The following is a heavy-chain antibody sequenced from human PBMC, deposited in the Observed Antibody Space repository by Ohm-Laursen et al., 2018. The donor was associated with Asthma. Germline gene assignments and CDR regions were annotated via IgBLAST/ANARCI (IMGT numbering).Heavy chain of an antibody. D-gene: IGHD3-22*01. J-gene: IGHJ3*02. V-gene: IGHV3-30*03. CDR2: ISYDGSNK. CDR1: GLTFSSYG. CDR3: ARDRSYYDSSDAFDI. Sequence: SLRLSCAASGLTFSSYGMHWVRQAPGKGLEWVAVISYDGSNKYYADSVKDRFTISRDNSKNTLYLQMNSLRAEDTAVYYCARDRSYYDSSDAFDIWGQGTMVTVSS.